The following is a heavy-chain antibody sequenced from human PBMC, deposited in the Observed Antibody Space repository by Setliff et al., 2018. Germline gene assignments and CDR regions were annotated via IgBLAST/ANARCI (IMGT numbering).Heavy chain of an antibody. CDR1: GFTFSFYS. Sequence: PGGSLRLSCAASGFTFSFYSMNWVRQAPGKGLEWISYTSSGSNSIYYADSVMGRFTISRGNARNSLYLQMNRLRPEDTAVYYCAKSGGDHCCPLYHHYYMDVWGTGTTVTVSS. J-gene: IGHJ6*03. CDR2: TSSGSNSI. CDR3: AKSGGDHCCPLYHHYYMDV. D-gene: IGHD2-21*02. V-gene: IGHV3-48*01.